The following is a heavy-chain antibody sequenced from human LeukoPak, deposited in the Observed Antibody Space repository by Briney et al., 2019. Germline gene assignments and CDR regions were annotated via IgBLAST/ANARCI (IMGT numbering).Heavy chain of an antibody. J-gene: IGHJ5*02. V-gene: IGHV1-18*01. Sequence: ASVKVSCKASGYTFTSYGISWVRQAPGQGLEWMGWISAYNGNTNYAQKLQGRVTMTTDTSTSTAYMELRSLRSDDTAVYYCARVNGRYYDSSGYHNWLDPWGQGTLVTVSS. CDR1: GYTFTSYG. CDR2: ISAYNGNT. D-gene: IGHD3-22*01. CDR3: ARVNGRYYDSSGYHNWLDP.